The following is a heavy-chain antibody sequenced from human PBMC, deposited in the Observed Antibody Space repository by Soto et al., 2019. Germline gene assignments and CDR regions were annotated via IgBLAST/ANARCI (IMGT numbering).Heavy chain of an antibody. J-gene: IGHJ5*02. V-gene: IGHV2-26*01. CDR2: IFSNDEK. CDR3: ARISLAAAGIVNWFDP. Sequence: SGPTLVNPTETLTLTCTVSGFSLSNARMGVSWIRQPPGKALEWLAHIFSNDEKSYSTSLKSRLTISKDTSKSQVVLTMTNMDPVDTATYYCARISLAAAGIVNWFDPWGQGTLVTVSS. D-gene: IGHD6-13*01. CDR1: GFSLSNARMG.